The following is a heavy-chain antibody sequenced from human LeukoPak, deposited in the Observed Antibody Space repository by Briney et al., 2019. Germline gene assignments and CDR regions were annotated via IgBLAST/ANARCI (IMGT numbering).Heavy chain of an antibody. D-gene: IGHD3-3*01. CDR1: GFTFSSYS. CDR3: ARWDYDFWSGYYSGDAFDI. V-gene: IGHV3-21*01. CDR2: ISRTRRYI. J-gene: IGHJ3*02. Sequence: GGSLRLSCAASGFTFSSYSMNWVRQAPGKGLEWVSCISRTRRYIYYADSVKGRFTISRDNAKNSLYLQMNSLRAEDTAVYYCARWDYDFWSGYYSGDAFDIWGQGTMVTVSS.